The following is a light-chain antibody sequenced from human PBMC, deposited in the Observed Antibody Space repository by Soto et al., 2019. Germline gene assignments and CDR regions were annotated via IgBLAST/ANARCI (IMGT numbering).Light chain of an antibody. V-gene: IGKV3-20*01. Sequence: EIVLTQSPGTLSLSPGERATLSCRASQSVSNNYLAWYQQKPGQAPRLLIYGAFNRATGIPDRFSGSGSGKDFTLTINRLEPEDFAVYYCQQYCSSGTFGLGTKVEIK. CDR1: QSVSNNY. CDR2: GAF. CDR3: QQYCSSGT. J-gene: IGKJ1*01.